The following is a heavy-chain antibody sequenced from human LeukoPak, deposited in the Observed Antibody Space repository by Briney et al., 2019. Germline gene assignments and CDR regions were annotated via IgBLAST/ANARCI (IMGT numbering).Heavy chain of an antibody. J-gene: IGHJ5*02. CDR3: GRNSIAVAGTSWFNP. CDR2: MFYSGST. D-gene: IGHD6-13*01. Sequence: SETLSLTCTVSGASINTGDYYWGWIRQPPGKGPEWIGSMFYSGSTYYNPSLKTRVTIFVDTSKNQFSLKLSSVTAADTAVYYCGRNSIAVAGTSWFNPWGQGTLVTVSS. CDR1: GASINTGDYY. V-gene: IGHV4-39*01.